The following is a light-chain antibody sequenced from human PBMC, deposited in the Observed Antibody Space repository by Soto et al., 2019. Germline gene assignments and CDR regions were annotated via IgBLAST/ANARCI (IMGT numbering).Light chain of an antibody. J-gene: IGLJ2*01. CDR2: DVN. V-gene: IGLV2-14*03. Sequence: QSALTQPASVSGSPGQSITISCTCTSRDVGGYSYVSWYQQHPGKAPKLMIYDVNNRPSGVSDRFSGSKSGNTASLTISGLQAEYESDYYCSSFTSYSTLVFGGGTELTVL. CDR3: SSFTSYSTLV. CDR1: SRDVGGYSY.